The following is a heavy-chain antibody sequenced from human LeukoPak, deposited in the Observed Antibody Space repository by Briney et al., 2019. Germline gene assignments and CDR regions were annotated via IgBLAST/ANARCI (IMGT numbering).Heavy chain of an antibody. V-gene: IGHV3-48*03. Sequence: PGGSLRLSCAASGFTFSSYEMNWVRQAPGKGLEWVSYISSSGSTIYYADSVKGRFTISRDNAKNSLYLQMNSLRAEDTAVYYCARGGMMATLFDYWGQGTLVTVSS. CDR3: ARGGMMATLFDY. CDR1: GFTFSSYE. CDR2: ISSSGSTI. J-gene: IGHJ4*02. D-gene: IGHD5-24*01.